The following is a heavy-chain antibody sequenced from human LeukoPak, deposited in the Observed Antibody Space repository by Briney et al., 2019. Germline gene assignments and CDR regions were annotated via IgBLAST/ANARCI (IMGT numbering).Heavy chain of an antibody. CDR1: GFPFSSYS. Sequence: GGSLRLSCAASGFPFSSYSMNWVRQAPGKGLEWVSYISASGSNIYYLDAVKGRFTVSRDNAMNPLFLQMNRPRAEDTAIYYCVRVKGTYFDFWGQGTLVTVSS. J-gene: IGHJ4*02. CDR2: ISASGSNI. V-gene: IGHV3-48*01. CDR3: VRVKGTYFDF. D-gene: IGHD1-1*01.